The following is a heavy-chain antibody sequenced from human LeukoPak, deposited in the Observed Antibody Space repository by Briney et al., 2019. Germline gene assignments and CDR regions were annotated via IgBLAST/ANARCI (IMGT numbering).Heavy chain of an antibody. CDR2: ISGSGGST. J-gene: IGHJ4*02. V-gene: IGHV3-23*01. D-gene: IGHD3-10*01. CDR1: GFTFSSYA. Sequence: AGGSLRLSCAASGFTFSSYAMSWVRQAPGKGLEWVSAISGSGGSTYYADSVKGRFTISRDNSKNTLYLQMNSLRAEDTAVYYCATPSITMVRGVIADYWGQGTLVTVSS. CDR3: ATPSITMVRGVIADY.